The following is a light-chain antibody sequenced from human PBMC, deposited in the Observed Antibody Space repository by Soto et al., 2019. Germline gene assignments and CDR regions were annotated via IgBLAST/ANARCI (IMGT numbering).Light chain of an antibody. J-gene: IGLJ2*01. CDR2: EVT. CDR1: SSDVGGYNY. CDR3: NSFRSGNTMV. Sequence: QSFLTQPASVSGSPGQSIAISCTGTSSDVGGYNYVSWYQQHPGKAPKLMIYEVTNRPSGVSNRFSGSKSGNTASLTISGLQAEDEADYYCNSFRSGNTMVFGGGTKLTVL. V-gene: IGLV2-14*01.